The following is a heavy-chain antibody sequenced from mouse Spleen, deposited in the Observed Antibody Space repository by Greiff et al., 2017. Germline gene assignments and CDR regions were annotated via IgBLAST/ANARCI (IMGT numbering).Heavy chain of an antibody. D-gene: IGHD2-5*01. J-gene: IGHJ3*01. CDR3: TSAYYSNPAWFAY. V-gene: IGHV1-15*01. Sequence: QVQLQQSGVELVRPGASVTLSCKASGYTFTDYEMHWVKQTPVHGLEWIGAIDPETGGTAYNQKFKGKAILTADKSSSTAYMELRSLTSEDSAVYYCTSAYYSNPAWFAYWGQGTLVTVSA. CDR1: GYTFTDYE. CDR2: IDPETGGT.